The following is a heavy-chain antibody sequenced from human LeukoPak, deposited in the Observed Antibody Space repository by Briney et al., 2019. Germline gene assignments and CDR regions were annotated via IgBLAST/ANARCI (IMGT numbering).Heavy chain of an antibody. CDR2: IKSDGRST. V-gene: IGHV3-74*01. CDR3: ARDGGSGTPLDY. CDR1: GFTFSSYW. D-gene: IGHD3-10*01. Sequence: GGSPRLSCAASGFTFSSYWMHWVRQGPGKGLVWVSRIKSDGRSTSYADSVKGRFTSSRDNAKNTLYLQMDSLRAEDTAVYYCARDGGSGTPLDYWGQGTLVTVSS. J-gene: IGHJ4*02.